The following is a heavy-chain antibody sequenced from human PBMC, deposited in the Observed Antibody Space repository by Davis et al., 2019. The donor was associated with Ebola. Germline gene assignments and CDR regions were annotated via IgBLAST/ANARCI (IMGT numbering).Heavy chain of an antibody. CDR3: ARGFKRDLDPGFDY. J-gene: IGHJ4*02. CDR1: GYTFTSYD. V-gene: IGHV1-18*01. D-gene: IGHD3-3*01. CDR2: ISAYNGNT. Sequence: ASVKVSCKASGYTFTSYDINWVRQATGQGLEWMGWISAYNGNTNYAQKLQGRVTMTTDTSTSTAYMELRSLRSDDTAVYYCARGFKRDLDPGFDYWGQGTLVTVSS.